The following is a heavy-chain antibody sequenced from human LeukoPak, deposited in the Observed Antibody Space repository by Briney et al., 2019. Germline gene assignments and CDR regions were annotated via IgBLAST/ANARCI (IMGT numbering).Heavy chain of an antibody. V-gene: IGHV4-34*01. CDR2: INHSGST. D-gene: IGHD3-10*01. CDR1: GGSFSGYY. J-gene: IGHJ3*02. Sequence: SETLSLTCAVYGGSFSGYYWSWIRRPPGKGLEWIGEINHSGSTNYNPSLKSRVTISVDTSKNQFSLKLSSVTAADTAVYYCANRITMVRGVIYGAFDIWGQGAMVTVSS. CDR3: ANRITMVRGVIYGAFDI.